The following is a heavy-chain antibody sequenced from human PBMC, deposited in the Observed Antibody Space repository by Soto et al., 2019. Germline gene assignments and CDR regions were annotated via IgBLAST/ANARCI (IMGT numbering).Heavy chain of an antibody. D-gene: IGHD1-26*01. V-gene: IGHV1-18*01. Sequence: QVQLVQSGAEVKKPGASVKVSCKASGYTFSTYEISWVRQAPGQGLEWMGWISTSNGDTDYAQMLQGRVTMTTDTSTSTAYMELRSLRSDDTAVYFCASVSRGSYKWFDPWGQGTLVTVSS. CDR3: ASVSRGSYKWFDP. CDR1: GYTFSTYE. J-gene: IGHJ5*02. CDR2: ISTSNGDT.